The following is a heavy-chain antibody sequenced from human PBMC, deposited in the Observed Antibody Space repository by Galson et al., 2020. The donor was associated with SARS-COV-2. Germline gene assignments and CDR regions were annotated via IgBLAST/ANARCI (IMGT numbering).Heavy chain of an antibody. CDR1: GGSISSSSYY. J-gene: IGHJ4*02. V-gene: IGHV4-39*01. D-gene: IGHD3-10*01. CDR2: IYYSGST. CDR3: ARRADYYGSGSFDY. Sequence: SETLSLTCTVSGGSISSSSYYWGWIRQPPGKGLEWIGSIYYSGSTYYKPSLKSRVTISVDTSKNQFSLKLSSVTAADTAVYYCARRADYYGSGSFDYWGQGTLVTVSS.